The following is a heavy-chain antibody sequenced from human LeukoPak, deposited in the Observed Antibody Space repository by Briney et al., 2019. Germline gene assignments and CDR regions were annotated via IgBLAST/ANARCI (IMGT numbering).Heavy chain of an antibody. D-gene: IGHD4-17*01. J-gene: IGHJ4*02. V-gene: IGHV1-18*01. CDR2: ISAYNGNT. Sequence: ASVKVSCKASGYTFTSYGISWVRQAPGQGLEWMGWISAYNGNTNYAQKLQGRVTITRDTSANTAYMELSSLRSEDTAVYYCATVTNGWGQGTLVTVSS. CDR3: ATVTNG. CDR1: GYTFTSYG.